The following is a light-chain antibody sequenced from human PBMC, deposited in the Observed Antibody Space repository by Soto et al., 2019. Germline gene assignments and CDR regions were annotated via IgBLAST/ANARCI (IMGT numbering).Light chain of an antibody. CDR1: QSISSW. CDR2: DAS. J-gene: IGKJ4*01. Sequence: DIQMTQSPSTLCASVGDRVTMTCRASQSISSWLAWYQQKPGKAPKLLIYDASSLESGVPSRFSGSGSGTEFTLTISSLQPDDFATYYCQQYNSYSLTFGGGTKGDIK. CDR3: QQYNSYSLT. V-gene: IGKV1-5*01.